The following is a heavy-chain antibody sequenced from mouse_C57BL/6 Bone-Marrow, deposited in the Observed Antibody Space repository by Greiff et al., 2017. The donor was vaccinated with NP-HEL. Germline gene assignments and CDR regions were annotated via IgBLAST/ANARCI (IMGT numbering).Heavy chain of an antibody. CDR1: GYSITSGYY. Sequence: VQLQQSGPGLVKPSQSLSLTCSVTGYSITSGYYWNWIRQFPGNKLEWMGYISYDGSNNYNPSLKNRISITRDTSKNQFFLKLNSVTTEDTATYYCARAPPYYYYGSSYYFDYWGQGTTLTVSS. CDR3: ARAPPYYYYGSSYYFDY. V-gene: IGHV3-6*01. CDR2: ISYDGSN. D-gene: IGHD1-1*01. J-gene: IGHJ2*01.